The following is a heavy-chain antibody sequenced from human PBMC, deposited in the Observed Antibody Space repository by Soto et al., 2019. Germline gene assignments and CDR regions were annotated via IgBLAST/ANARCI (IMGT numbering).Heavy chain of an antibody. D-gene: IGHD4-4*01. J-gene: IGHJ4*02. Sequence: PGGSLRLSCAASGFTFSSYAMHWVRQAPGKGLEWVALISYDGSNKYFGDSVKGRFTISRDNSKNTLYLQMNSLRAEDTAVYYCARVEDDYSNYGESFDYWGQGTLVTVSS. CDR3: ARVEDDYSNYGESFDY. CDR2: ISYDGSNK. V-gene: IGHV3-30-3*01. CDR1: GFTFSSYA.